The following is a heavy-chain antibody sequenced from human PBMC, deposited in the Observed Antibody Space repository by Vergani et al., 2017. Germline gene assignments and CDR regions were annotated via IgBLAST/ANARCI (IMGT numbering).Heavy chain of an antibody. V-gene: IGHV3-23*01. Sequence: EVQLLQSGGGLVQPGGSLTLSCAASGFPFSTYPMTWIRHAPGKGLEGVSTSYIDGNTYYVDSVKGRFTISRDNSQNTLYLQMNSLRAEDTAVYYCAKDRSGSLSWGQGTLVTVSS. CDR3: AKDRSGSLS. CDR2: SYIDGNT. CDR1: GFPFSTYP. J-gene: IGHJ4*02. D-gene: IGHD1-26*01.